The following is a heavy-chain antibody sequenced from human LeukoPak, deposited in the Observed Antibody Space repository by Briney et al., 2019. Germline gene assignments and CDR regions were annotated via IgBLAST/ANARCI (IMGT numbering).Heavy chain of an antibody. V-gene: IGHV3-21*01. J-gene: IGHJ6*03. CDR3: ARDGPGIAAGMDA. CDR2: ISSSSSYI. D-gene: IGHD6-13*01. Sequence: GGSLRLSCAASGFTFSSYSMNWVRQAPGKGLEWVSSISSSSSYIYYADSVKGRFTISRDNAKNSLYLQMNSLRAEDTAEYYCARDGPGIAAGMDAWGKGTTVTVSS. CDR1: GFTFSSYS.